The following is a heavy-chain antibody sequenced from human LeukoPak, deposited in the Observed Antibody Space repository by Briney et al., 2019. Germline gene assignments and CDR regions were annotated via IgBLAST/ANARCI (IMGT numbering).Heavy chain of an antibody. D-gene: IGHD3-3*01. CDR1: GGSISSSSYY. Sequence: KSSETLSLTCTVSGGSISSSSYYWGWIRQPPGKGQEWIGSIYYSGSTYYNPSLESRVTISVDTSKNQFSLKLSSVTAADTAVYYCTIWSGPHGDYWGQGTLVTVSS. J-gene: IGHJ4*02. CDR3: TIWSGPHGDY. CDR2: IYYSGST. V-gene: IGHV4-39*01.